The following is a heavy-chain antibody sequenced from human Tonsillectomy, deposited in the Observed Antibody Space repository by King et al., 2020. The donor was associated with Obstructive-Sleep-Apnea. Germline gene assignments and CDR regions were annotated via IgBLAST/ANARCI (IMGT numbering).Heavy chain of an antibody. J-gene: IGHJ4*02. Sequence: VQLVESGGGVVQPGRSLRLSCAASGFTFSSYAMHWVRQAPGKGLEWVAVISYYGSNKYYAASVKGRFTISRDNSKNTLYLQMNSLRAEDTAVYYCAREVNYCSSTSCYGLGNGARFDYWGQGTLVTVSS. D-gene: IGHD2-2*01. CDR3: AREVNYCSSTSCYGLGNGARFDY. CDR1: GFTFSSYA. V-gene: IGHV3-30*04. CDR2: ISYYGSNK.